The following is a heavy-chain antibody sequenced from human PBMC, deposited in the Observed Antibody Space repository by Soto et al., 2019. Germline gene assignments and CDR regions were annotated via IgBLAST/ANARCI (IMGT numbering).Heavy chain of an antibody. CDR1: GFTFSSYA. Sequence: EVQLVESGGGLVQPGGSLRLSCAASGFTFSSYAMHWVRQSPGKGLEYVSAISSNGGSTYYANSVKGRFTISRDNSKNTLYLQMGSLRAEDMAVYYCAREGYCSSTSWYSFDYWGQGTLVTVSS. J-gene: IGHJ4*02. CDR2: ISSNGGST. D-gene: IGHD2-2*01. CDR3: AREGYCSSTSWYSFDY. V-gene: IGHV3-64*01.